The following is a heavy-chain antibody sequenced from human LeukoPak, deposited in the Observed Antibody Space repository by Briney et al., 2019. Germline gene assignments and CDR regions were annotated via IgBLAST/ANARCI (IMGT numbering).Heavy chain of an antibody. D-gene: IGHD3-22*01. CDR3: ARVSQWLSDAFDI. J-gene: IGHJ3*02. CDR1: GYTFTGYY. V-gene: IGHV1-2*04. CDR2: INPNSGGT. Sequence: ASVKVSCKASGYTFTGYYMHWVRQAPGQGLEWMGWINPNSGGTNYAQKFQGWVTMTRDTSISTAYMELSSLRSEDTAVYYCARVSQWLSDAFDIWGQGTMVTVSS.